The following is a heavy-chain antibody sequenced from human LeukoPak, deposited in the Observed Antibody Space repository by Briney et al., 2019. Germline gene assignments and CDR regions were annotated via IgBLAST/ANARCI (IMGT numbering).Heavy chain of an antibody. Sequence: NPSETLSLTCTVSGGSISSSSYYWGWIRQPPGKGLEWIGSIYYSGSTYYNPSLKSRVTISVDTSKNQFSLKLSSVTAADTAVYYCARTFAGSTFDYWGQGTLVTVSS. CDR2: IYYSGST. J-gene: IGHJ4*02. CDR3: ARTFAGSTFDY. D-gene: IGHD3-10*01. V-gene: IGHV4-39*01. CDR1: GGSISSSSYY.